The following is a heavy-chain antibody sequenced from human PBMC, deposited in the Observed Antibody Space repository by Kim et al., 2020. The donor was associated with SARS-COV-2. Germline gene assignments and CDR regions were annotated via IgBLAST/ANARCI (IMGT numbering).Heavy chain of an antibody. CDR3: AANGAQGLAFDY. CDR1: GFTFRSYA. Sequence: GGSLRLSCAASGFTFRSYAISWVRQAPGKGPEWVSAISYSGTNKYYADSVKGRFTISRDNSKNTLYLHINSLRTDDTAVYYCAANGAQGLAFDYFCHGTL. V-gene: IGHV3-30-3*01. CDR2: ISYSGTNK. J-gene: IGHJ4*01. D-gene: IGHD3-10*01.